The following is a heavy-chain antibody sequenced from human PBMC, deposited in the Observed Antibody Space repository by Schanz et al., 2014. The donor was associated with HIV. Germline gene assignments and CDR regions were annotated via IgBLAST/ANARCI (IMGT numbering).Heavy chain of an antibody. Sequence: QVQLQESGPGLVKPSETLSLTCSVSGGSIGNYYWSWVRQPAGKGLEWIGRIHATGSTSYSPSLKGRVTVSVDTSPTQISLTLSSVSAADTAVYYYARAFCSGGSCFAGYGLDVWGQGTTVTVSS. D-gene: IGHD2-15*01. V-gene: IGHV4-4*07. J-gene: IGHJ6*02. CDR3: ARAFCSGGSCFAGYGLDV. CDR1: GGSIGNYY. CDR2: IHATGST.